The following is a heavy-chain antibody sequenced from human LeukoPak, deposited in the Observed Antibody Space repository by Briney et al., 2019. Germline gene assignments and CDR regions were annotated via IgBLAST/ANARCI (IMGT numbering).Heavy chain of an antibody. CDR1: GFTLSSYA. CDR2: TSSSDAGT. Sequence: HPGGSLRLSCAASGFTLSSYAMSWVRQAPGKGLEWVSATSSSDAGTYYADSVRGRFTISRDNSKNTLYLQMNSLRVEDTAVYYCAGGQWLVRTTYWGQGTLVTVSS. J-gene: IGHJ4*02. CDR3: AGGQWLVRTTY. D-gene: IGHD6-19*01. V-gene: IGHV3-23*01.